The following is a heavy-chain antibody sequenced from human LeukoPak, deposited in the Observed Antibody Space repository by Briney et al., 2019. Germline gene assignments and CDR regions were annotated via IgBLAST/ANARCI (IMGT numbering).Heavy chain of an antibody. D-gene: IGHD3-9*01. CDR1: GFTFDDYA. Sequence: PGGSLRLSCVASGFTFDDYAMHWVRQAPGKGLEWVSGISWNSGSIGYADSVKGRFTISRDNAKNSLYLQMNSLIPEDTAVYYCARDASYRRYFDWLGVYYYYYMDVWGKGTTVTVSS. CDR2: ISWNSGSI. CDR3: ARDASYRRYFDWLGVYYYYYMDV. J-gene: IGHJ6*03. V-gene: IGHV3-9*01.